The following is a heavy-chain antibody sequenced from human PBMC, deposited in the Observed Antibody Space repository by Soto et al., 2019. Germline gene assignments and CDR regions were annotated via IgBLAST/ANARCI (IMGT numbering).Heavy chain of an antibody. V-gene: IGHV3-23*01. CDR2: XXXXXXXX. D-gene: IGHD2-2*01. J-gene: IGHJ4*02. CDR3: XXXXXXTSCSVWRD. CDR1: GFSLNNFT. Sequence: EVQLLESGGDLVQPGGSLRLSCAASGFSLNNFTMAWVRQAPGKGLEWVXXXXXXXXXXXYADSVKGRFIISRDNSKXXXXXXXXXXXXXXXXXXXXXXXXXXTSCSVWRDWGQGTLVTVSS.